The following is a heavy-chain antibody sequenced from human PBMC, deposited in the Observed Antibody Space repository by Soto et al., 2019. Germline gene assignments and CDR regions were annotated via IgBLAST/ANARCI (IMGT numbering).Heavy chain of an antibody. J-gene: IGHJ4*02. CDR1: GGSISSSSYY. V-gene: IGHV4-39*01. CDR3: ARSFFLYYGSGSYIIDY. D-gene: IGHD3-10*01. Sequence: PSETLSLTCTVSGGSISSSSYYWGWIRQPPGKGLEWIGSIYYSGSTYYNPSLKSRVTISVDTSKNQFSLKLSSVTAADTAVYYCARSFFLYYGSGSYIIDYWGQGTLVTVSS. CDR2: IYYSGST.